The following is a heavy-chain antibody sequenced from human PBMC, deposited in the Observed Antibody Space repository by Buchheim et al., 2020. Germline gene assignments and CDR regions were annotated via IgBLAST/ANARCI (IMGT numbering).Heavy chain of an antibody. CDR2: ISGSSDSI. V-gene: IGHV3-11*05. D-gene: IGHD3-10*01. CDR1: GFSFGDYY. Sequence: QVQLVESGGGLVKAGGSLRLSCAASGFSFGDYYMSWFRQAPGKGLEWVSCISGSSDSITYADSVRGRFTIARDNAKDSLSLQLEGLRGDDTAVYYCARNSAPPDYWGQGTL. J-gene: IGHJ4*02. CDR3: ARNSAPPDY.